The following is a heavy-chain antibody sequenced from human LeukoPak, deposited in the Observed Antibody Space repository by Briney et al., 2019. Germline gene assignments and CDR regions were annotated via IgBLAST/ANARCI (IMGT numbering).Heavy chain of an antibody. CDR3: ARDPSVAWAFDI. V-gene: IGHV3-33*01. CDR2: IWYDGSNK. Sequence: PGGSLRLSCAASGFTFSSYGMYWVRQAPGKGLEWVAVIWYDGSNKYYADSVKGRFTISRDNSKNTLYLQMNSLRAEDTAVYYCARDPSVAWAFDIWGQGTMVTVSS. J-gene: IGHJ3*02. CDR1: GFTFSSYG. D-gene: IGHD2-15*01.